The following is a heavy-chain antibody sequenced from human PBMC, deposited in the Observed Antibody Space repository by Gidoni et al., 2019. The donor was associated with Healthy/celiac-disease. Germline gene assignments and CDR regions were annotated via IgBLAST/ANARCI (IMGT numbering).Heavy chain of an antibody. D-gene: IGHD2-15*01. CDR3: ARLKGEVVVAATHPHYYYYGMDV. CDR2: INHSGST. J-gene: IGHJ6*02. CDR1: GGSVSGYY. Sequence: QVQLQQWGAGLLKPSETLSLTCAVYGGSVSGYYWSWIRQPPGKGLEWIGEINHSGSTNYNPSLKSRVTISVDTSKNQFSLKLSSVTAADTAVYYCARLKGEVVVAATHPHYYYYGMDVWGQGTTVTVSS. V-gene: IGHV4-34*01.